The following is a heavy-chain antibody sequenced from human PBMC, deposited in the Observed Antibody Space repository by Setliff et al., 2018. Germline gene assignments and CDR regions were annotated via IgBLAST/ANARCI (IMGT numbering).Heavy chain of an antibody. J-gene: IGHJ4*02. V-gene: IGHV4-34*01. CDR2: INHSGST. CDR3: ARRTEYYNFWSGYYDY. D-gene: IGHD3-3*01. CDR1: GGSFSGYY. Sequence: SETLSLTCAVYGGSFSGYYWSWIRQPPGKGLEWIGEINHSGSTNYNPSLKSRVTISVDTSKNQFSLKLSSATAADTAVYYCARRTEYYNFWSGYYDYWGQGTLDTVSS.